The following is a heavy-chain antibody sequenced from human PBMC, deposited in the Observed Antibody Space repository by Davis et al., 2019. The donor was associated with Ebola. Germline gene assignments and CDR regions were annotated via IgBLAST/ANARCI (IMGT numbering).Heavy chain of an antibody. CDR3: ASRHLGAPVDY. V-gene: IGHV4-30-2*01. Sequence: SETLSLTCPVSGGSISSGGYSWSWIRQPPGKGLEWIGYIYHSGSTYYNPSLKSRVTKSVDRSKNHFSLKLSSVTAADTAVYYCASRHLGAPVDYWGQGTLVTVSS. CDR1: GGSISSGGYS. CDR2: IYHSGST. J-gene: IGHJ4*02.